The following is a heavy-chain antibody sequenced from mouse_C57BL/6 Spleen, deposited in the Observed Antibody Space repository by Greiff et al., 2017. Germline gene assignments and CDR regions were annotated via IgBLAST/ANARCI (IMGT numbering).Heavy chain of an antibody. V-gene: IGHV5-6*01. Sequence: EVQLMESGGDLVKPGGSLKLSCAASGFTFSSYGMSWVRQTPDKRLEWVATISSGGSYTYYPDSVKGRFTISRDNAKNTLYLQMSSLKSEDTAMYYCARHGGLITTYYFDYWGQGTTLTVSS. J-gene: IGHJ2*01. D-gene: IGHD2-4*01. CDR1: GFTFSSYG. CDR3: ARHGGLITTYYFDY. CDR2: ISSGGSYT.